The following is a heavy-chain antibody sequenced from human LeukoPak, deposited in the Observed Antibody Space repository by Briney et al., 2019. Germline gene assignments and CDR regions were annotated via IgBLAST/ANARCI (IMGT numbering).Heavy chain of an antibody. CDR1: GYTFTNYW. Sequence: GESLKISCKGSGYTFTNYWIGWVRQMPGKGLEWMGNIYPGDSDTRYSPSFQGQVTISADKSISTAYLQWSSLRASDTAVYYCARRLNWFDPWGQGTLVTVSS. V-gene: IGHV5-51*01. J-gene: IGHJ5*02. D-gene: IGHD6-19*01. CDR2: IYPGDSDT. CDR3: ARRLNWFDP.